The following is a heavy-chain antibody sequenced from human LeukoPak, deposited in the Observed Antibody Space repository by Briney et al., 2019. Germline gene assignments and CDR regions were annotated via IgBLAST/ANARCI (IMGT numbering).Heavy chain of an antibody. CDR1: GFTFSSYF. D-gene: IGHD2-2*01. Sequence: GGSLRLSCAASGFTFSSYFMHWVRQAPGKGLEWVAVISYDGSKIYYADSMKGRFTISRDKSKNTLFLQMNSLRAEDTAVYYCARGCSSTSCSGTFDYWGQGTLVTVSS. CDR3: ARGCSSTSCSGTFDY. J-gene: IGHJ4*02. V-gene: IGHV3-30*01. CDR2: ISYDGSKI.